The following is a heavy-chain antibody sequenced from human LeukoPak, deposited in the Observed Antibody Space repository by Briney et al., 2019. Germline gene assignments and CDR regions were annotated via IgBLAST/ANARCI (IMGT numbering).Heavy chain of an antibody. V-gene: IGHV3-30*03. CDR2: ISYDGSNK. D-gene: IGHD5-24*01. J-gene: IGHJ4*02. Sequence: PGRSLRLSCAAPGFTFSSYGMHWVRQAPGKGREWVPVISYDGSNKYYADSVKGRFTISRDNSKNTLYLQMNSLRVEDTAVYYCAPEGDGYIRFDYWGQGTLVTVSS. CDR1: GFTFSSYG. CDR3: APEGDGYIRFDY.